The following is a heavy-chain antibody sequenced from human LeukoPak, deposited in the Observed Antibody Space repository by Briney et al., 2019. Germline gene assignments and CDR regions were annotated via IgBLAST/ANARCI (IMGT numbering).Heavy chain of an antibody. CDR3: AREVGVLRFLEWLSEGFDP. D-gene: IGHD3-3*01. CDR1: GGSISSGSYY. Sequence: SETLSLTCTVSGGSISSGSYYWSWIRQPPGKGLEWIGSIYHSGSTYYNPSLKSRVTISVDTSKNQFSLKLSSVTAADTAVYYCAREVGVLRFLEWLSEGFDPWGQGTLVTVSS. CDR2: IYHSGST. V-gene: IGHV4-39*07. J-gene: IGHJ5*02.